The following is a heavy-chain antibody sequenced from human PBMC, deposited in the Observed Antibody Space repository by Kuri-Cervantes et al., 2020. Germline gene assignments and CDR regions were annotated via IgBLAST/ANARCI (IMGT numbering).Heavy chain of an antibody. CDR2: IYYSGST. J-gene: IGHJ3*02. V-gene: IGHV4-59*01. Sequence: SETLSLTCTVSGGSISSYYWSWIRQPPGKGLEWIGYIYYSGSTNYNPSLKSRVTISVDTSKNQFPLKLSSVTAADTAVYYCARDARDDAFDIWGQGTMVTVSS. CDR3: ARDARDDAFDI. CDR1: GGSISSYY.